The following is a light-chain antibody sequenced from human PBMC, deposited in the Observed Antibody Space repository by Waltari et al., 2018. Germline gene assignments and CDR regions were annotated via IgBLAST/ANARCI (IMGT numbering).Light chain of an antibody. V-gene: IGLV3-25*03. CDR2: KDN. CDR3: QSADSSGTWV. Sequence: SYELTQPPSVSVSPGQTARNTCSGDALPEHNAHWYQQKPGQAPVMVIYKDNERPSGIPERFSGASSGTTVTLTISGVQAEDEADYYCQSADSSGTWVFGGGTNLTVL. CDR1: ALPEHN. J-gene: IGLJ3*02.